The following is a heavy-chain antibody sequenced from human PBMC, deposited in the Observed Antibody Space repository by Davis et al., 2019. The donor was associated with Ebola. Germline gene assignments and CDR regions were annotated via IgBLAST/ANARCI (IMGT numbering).Heavy chain of an antibody. J-gene: IGHJ4*02. CDR3: GTHRNCSSTSCYRAFDY. CDR2: ISYDGSNK. Sequence: PGGSLRLSCAASGFTFSSYAMHWVRQAPGKGLEWVAVISYDGSNKYYADSVKGRFTISRDNSKNTLYLQMNSLRAEDTAVYYCGTHRNCSSTSCYRAFDYWGQGTLVTVSS. V-gene: IGHV3-30-3*01. D-gene: IGHD2-2*02. CDR1: GFTFSSYA.